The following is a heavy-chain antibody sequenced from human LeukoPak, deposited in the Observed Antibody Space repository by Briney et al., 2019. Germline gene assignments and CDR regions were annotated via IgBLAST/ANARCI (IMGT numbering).Heavy chain of an antibody. Sequence: SVKVSCKASGGTFSSYAISWVRQAPGQGLEWMGGIIPIFGTANYAQKFQGRVTITADKSTSTAYMELSSLRSEDTAVYYCARDQSATMVRGVIISNWFDPWGQGTLVTVSS. CDR2: IIPIFGTA. V-gene: IGHV1-69*06. D-gene: IGHD3-10*01. CDR3: ARDQSATMVRGVIISNWFDP. CDR1: GGTFSSYA. J-gene: IGHJ5*02.